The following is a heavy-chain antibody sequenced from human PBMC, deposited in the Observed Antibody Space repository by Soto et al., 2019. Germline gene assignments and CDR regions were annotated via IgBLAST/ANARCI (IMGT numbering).Heavy chain of an antibody. Sequence: EVLLVESGGGLVQPGGSLRLSCVASGFTFSSYWLHWVRQAPGKGLVWVSSISNDGSSIYADPVKGRFTISRDNAKNTLYLQINSLRAEDTAVYYCAILPNKSPQNLVQGTLVIVSP. V-gene: IGHV3-74*01. J-gene: IGHJ1*01. CDR2: ISNDGSS. CDR1: GFTFSSYW. D-gene: IGHD2-15*01. CDR3: AILPNKSPQN.